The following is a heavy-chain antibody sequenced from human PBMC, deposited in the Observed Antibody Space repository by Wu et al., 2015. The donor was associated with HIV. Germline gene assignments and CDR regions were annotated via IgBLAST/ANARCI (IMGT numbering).Heavy chain of an antibody. CDR1: GFAFINYY. V-gene: IGHV1-69-2*01. Sequence: VQLVQSGPDVKAPGTSMKVSCKTSGFAFINYYISWVQQAPGKGLKWMGFVDPENGQTMYAEKFRRRVTITVDRSTNTAYMELTRLTPEDTAIYYCARGEGGRDFLRSPNKYYYYYMDVWGKGTTVTVSS. CDR2: VDPENGQT. J-gene: IGHJ6*03. CDR3: ARGEGGRDFLRSPNKYYYYYMDV. D-gene: IGHD3/OR15-3a*01.